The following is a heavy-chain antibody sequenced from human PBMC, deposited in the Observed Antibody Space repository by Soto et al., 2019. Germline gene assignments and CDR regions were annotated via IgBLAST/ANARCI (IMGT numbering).Heavy chain of an antibody. CDR1: GGSISSGGYY. D-gene: IGHD4-17*01. CDR3: ARVEDYGVDY. Sequence: SETLSLTCTVSGGSISSGGYYWSWIRQHPGKGLEWIGYIYYSGSTYYNPSLKSRVTISVDTSKNQFSLKLSSVTAADTAVYYCARVEDYGVDYWGQGTLVTVSS. J-gene: IGHJ4*02. CDR2: IYYSGST. V-gene: IGHV4-31*03.